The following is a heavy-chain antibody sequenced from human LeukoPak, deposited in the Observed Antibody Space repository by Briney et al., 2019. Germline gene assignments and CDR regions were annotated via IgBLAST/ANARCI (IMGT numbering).Heavy chain of an antibody. CDR3: ARARRRSGSYYRGFDY. D-gene: IGHD3-10*01. CDR1: GYTFTSYD. V-gene: IGHV1-8*01. CDR2: MNPNSGNT. Sequence: ASVKVSCKASGYTFTSYDINWVRQATGQGLEWMGWMNPNSGNTGYAQKFQGRVTMTRNTSISTAYMELSSLRSEDTAVYYCARARRRSGSYYRGFDYWGQGTLVTVFS. J-gene: IGHJ4*02.